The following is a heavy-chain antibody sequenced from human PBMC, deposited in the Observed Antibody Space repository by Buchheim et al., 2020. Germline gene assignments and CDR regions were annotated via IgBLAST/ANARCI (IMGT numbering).Heavy chain of an antibody. CDR3: ARDQGYCSSTSCYIHWYFDL. CDR1: GYTFTGYY. J-gene: IGHJ2*01. V-gene: IGHV1-2*02. Sequence: QVQLVQSGAEVKKPGASVKVSCKASGYTFTGYYMHWVRQAPGQGLEWMGWINPNSGGTNYAQKFQGRVTMTRDTSISTAYMELSRLRADDTAVYYCARDQGYCSSTSCYIHWYFDLWGRGTL. CDR2: INPNSGGT. D-gene: IGHD2-2*02.